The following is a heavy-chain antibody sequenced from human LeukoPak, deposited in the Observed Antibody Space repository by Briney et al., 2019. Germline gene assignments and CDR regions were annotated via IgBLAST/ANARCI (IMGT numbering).Heavy chain of an antibody. CDR3: ARDLEEQDVLLWFGELPNDAFDI. V-gene: IGHV3-30*04. Sequence: PGGSLRLSCAASGFTFSTYAMNWVRQAPGKGLEWVAVISDDGRHNYYADSVKGRFTISRDNSKSTLYLQMNSLRAEDTAVYYCARDLEEQDVLLWFGELPNDAFDIWGQGTMVTVSS. CDR2: ISDDGRHN. D-gene: IGHD3-10*01. J-gene: IGHJ3*02. CDR1: GFTFSTYA.